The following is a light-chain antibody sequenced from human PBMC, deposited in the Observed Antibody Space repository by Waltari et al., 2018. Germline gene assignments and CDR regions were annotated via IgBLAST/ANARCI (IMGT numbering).Light chain of an antibody. J-gene: IGLJ2*01. V-gene: IGLV3-25*03. Sequence: SYELTQPPSVSVSPGQTARTTCSGDALPKQYTYWYQQKPGQAPVLVIFKDTERPSRIPERFSGSSSGATVTLTISGVQAEDEADYYCQSADTIATYVLFGGGTKLTVL. CDR3: QSADTIATYVL. CDR1: ALPKQY. CDR2: KDT.